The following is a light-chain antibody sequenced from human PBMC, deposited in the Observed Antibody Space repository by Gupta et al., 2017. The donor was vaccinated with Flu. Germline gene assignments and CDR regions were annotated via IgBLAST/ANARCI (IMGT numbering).Light chain of an antibody. Sequence: KDTISGSGGSSKIGSNYVVWSHQRAPTAPKLLMYENSRRRSAVPDRFSGSNSATTATIGNTGLQAGDEADYYYGTQDSSKSVWVFGGGTKLTVL. J-gene: IGLJ3*02. V-gene: IGLV1-51*01. CDR3: GTQDSSKSVWV. CDR1: SSKIGSNY. CDR2: ENS.